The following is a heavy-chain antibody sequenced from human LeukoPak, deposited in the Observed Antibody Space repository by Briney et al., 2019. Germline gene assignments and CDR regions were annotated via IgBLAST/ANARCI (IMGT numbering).Heavy chain of an antibody. J-gene: IGHJ4*02. V-gene: IGHV4-31*03. CDR1: GGSISSGGYY. Sequence: SQTLSLTCTVSGGSISSGGYYWRWLRQHPGKGLEWIGYIYYSGSTYYNPSLKSRVTISVDTSKNQFSLKLSSVTAADTAVYYCASWDSSGWYDYWGQGTLVTVSS. CDR2: IYYSGST. CDR3: ASWDSSGWYDY. D-gene: IGHD6-19*01.